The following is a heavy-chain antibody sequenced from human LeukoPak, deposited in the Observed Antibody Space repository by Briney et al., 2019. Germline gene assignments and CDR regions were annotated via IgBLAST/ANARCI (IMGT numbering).Heavy chain of an antibody. CDR2: INHSGST. CDR1: GGSFSGYY. D-gene: IGHD3-22*01. Sequence: PSETLSLTCAVYGGSFSGYYWSWIRQPPGKGLEWIGEINHSGSTNYNPSLKSRVTISVDTSKNQFSLKLSSVTAADTAVYYCARLGRGYYYDSSGYRIEVRYRYYYYYMDVWGKGTTVTISS. CDR3: ARLGRGYYYDSSGYRIEVRYRYYYYYMDV. J-gene: IGHJ6*03. V-gene: IGHV4-34*01.